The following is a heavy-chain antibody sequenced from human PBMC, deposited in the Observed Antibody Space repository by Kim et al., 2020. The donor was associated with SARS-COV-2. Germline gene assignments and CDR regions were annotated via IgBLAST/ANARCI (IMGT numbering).Heavy chain of an antibody. CDR3: ARDSKKGDASAWYDALD. CDR1: GFTLRDYW. J-gene: IGHJ3*02. D-gene: IGHD6-19*01. V-gene: IGHV3-7*01. CDR2: IKADGSQK. Sequence: GGSLRLSCAASGFTLRDYWMTWVRQAPGKGLEWVANIKADGSQKNYVDSVKGRFTISRDNAKNSLFLQMNSLRAEDTAVYFCARDSKKGDASAWYDALD.